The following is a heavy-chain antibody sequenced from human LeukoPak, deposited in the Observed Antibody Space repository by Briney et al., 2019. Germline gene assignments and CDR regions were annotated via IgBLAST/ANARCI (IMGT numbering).Heavy chain of an antibody. J-gene: IGHJ4*02. V-gene: IGHV1-2*02. Sequence: ASVKVSCKASGYTFTSYDINWVRQAPGQGLEWMGWINPNSGGTNYAQKFQGRVTMTRDTSISTAYMELSRLRSDDTAVYYCARGPYCSGGSCYPFDYWGQGTLVTVSS. CDR2: INPNSGGT. CDR3: ARGPYCSGGSCYPFDY. CDR1: GYTFTSYD. D-gene: IGHD2-15*01.